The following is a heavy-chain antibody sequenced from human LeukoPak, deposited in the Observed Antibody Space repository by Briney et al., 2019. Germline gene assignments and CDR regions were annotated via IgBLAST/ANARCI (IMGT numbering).Heavy chain of an antibody. Sequence: PSETLSLTCTVSGGSISSYYWSWIRQPPGKGLEWIGYIYYSGSTNYNPSLKSRVTISVDTSKNQFSLKLSSVTAADTAVYYCARAALPWYGVFDYGGRGPRATVPS. D-gene: IGHD6-13*01. CDR2: IYYSGST. CDR1: GGSISSYY. CDR3: ARAALPWYGVFDY. J-gene: IGHJ4*02. V-gene: IGHV4-59*12.